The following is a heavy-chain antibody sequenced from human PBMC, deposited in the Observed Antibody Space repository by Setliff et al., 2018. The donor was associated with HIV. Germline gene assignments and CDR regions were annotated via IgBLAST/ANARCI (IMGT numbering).Heavy chain of an antibody. Sequence: GASVKVSCKASGYTFTTYSLHWVRQAPGKSLEWMGWINVRDGDKKYSQELQGRITITRDTSANTAYMDLRSLRSDDTAVYFCARGALLAAFDFDHWGHGTLVTVSS. V-gene: IGHV1-3*01. CDR1: GYTFTTYS. D-gene: IGHD3-10*01. J-gene: IGHJ4*01. CDR2: INVRDGDK. CDR3: ARGALLAAFDFDH.